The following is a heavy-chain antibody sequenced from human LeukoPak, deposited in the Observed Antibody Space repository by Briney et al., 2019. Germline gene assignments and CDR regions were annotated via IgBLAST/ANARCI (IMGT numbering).Heavy chain of an antibody. J-gene: IGHJ3*02. CDR1: GFTFNNYA. Sequence: GGSLRLSCAAPGFTFNNYAMYWVRQAPGKGLEYVSSIRTNGGSTYYADSVKGRFTISRDNSKNTLSLQMGSLRAEDMAVYYCARGADSRSWFTNHDAFDIWGQGTMVTVSS. D-gene: IGHD6-13*01. CDR3: ARGADSRSWFTNHDAFDI. CDR2: IRTNGGST. V-gene: IGHV3-64*02.